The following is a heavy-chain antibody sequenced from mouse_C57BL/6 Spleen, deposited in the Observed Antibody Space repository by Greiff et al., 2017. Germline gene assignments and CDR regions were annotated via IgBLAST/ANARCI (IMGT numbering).Heavy chain of an antibody. CDR1: GYTFTGYW. CDR2: ILPGSGST. J-gene: IGHJ1*03. D-gene: IGHD1-1*01. CDR3: AGFITTVVATEYFDV. Sequence: VQLQQSGAELMKPGASVKLSCKATGYTFTGYWIEWVKQRPGHGLEWIGEILPGSGSTNYNEKFKGKATFTADTSSNTAYMPLSSLTTEDSAIYYWAGFITTVVATEYFDVWGTGTTVTVSS. V-gene: IGHV1-9*01.